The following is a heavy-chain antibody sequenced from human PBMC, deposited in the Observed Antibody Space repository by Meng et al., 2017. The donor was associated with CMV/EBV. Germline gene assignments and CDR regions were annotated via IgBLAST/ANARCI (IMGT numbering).Heavy chain of an antibody. D-gene: IGHD6-19*01. CDR1: GGSFSSYY. CDR2: IYYSGST. V-gene: IGHV4-39*07. CDR3: ARAVGGSGWYYFDY. J-gene: IGHJ4*02. Sequence: SETLSLTCAVYGGSFSSYYWGWIRQPPGKGLEWIGSIYYSGSTYYNPSLKSRVTISVDTSKNQFSLKLSSVTAADTAVYYCARAVGGSGWYYFDYWGQGTLVTVSS.